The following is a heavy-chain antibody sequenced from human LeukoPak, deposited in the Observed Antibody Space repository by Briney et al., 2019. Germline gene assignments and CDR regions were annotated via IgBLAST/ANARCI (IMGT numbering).Heavy chain of an antibody. D-gene: IGHD6-13*01. CDR2: ISGSGGST. V-gene: IGHV3-23*01. J-gene: IGHJ4*02. Sequence: SGGSLRLSCAASGFTFSSYAMSWVRQAPGKGLEWVSAISGSGGSTYYADSVKGRFTISRDNSKNTLYLQMNSLRAEDSAVYYCAKVPSRLLIAAAGTYYFDYWGQGTLVTVSS. CDR1: GFTFSSYA. CDR3: AKVPSRLLIAAAGTYYFDY.